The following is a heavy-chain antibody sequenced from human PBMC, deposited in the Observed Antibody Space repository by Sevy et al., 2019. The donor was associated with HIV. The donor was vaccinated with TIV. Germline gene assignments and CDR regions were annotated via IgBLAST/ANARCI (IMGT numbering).Heavy chain of an antibody. Sequence: GGSLRLSCAASGFTFSSYWMSWVRQAPGKGLEWVANIKQDGSEKYYVDSVKGRFTISRDNAKNSLYLQMNSLRAEDTAVYYCARDSRPVTTEPFDAFDIWGQGTMVTVSS. CDR1: GFTFSSYW. D-gene: IGHD4-17*01. V-gene: IGHV3-7*01. CDR3: ARDSRPVTTEPFDAFDI. CDR2: IKQDGSEK. J-gene: IGHJ3*02.